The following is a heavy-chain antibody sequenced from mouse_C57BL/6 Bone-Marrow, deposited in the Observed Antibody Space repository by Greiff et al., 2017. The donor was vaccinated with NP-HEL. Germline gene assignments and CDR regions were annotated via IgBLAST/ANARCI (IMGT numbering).Heavy chain of an antibody. Sequence: VHLVESGAELARPGASVKMSCKASGYTFTSYTMHWVKQRPGQGLEWIGYINPSSGYTKYNQKFKDKATLTADKSSSTAYMQLSSLTSEDSAVYYCARSDWAWFAYWGQGTLVTVSA. CDR2: INPSSGYT. J-gene: IGHJ3*01. CDR3: ARSDWAWFAY. D-gene: IGHD4-1*01. CDR1: GYTFTSYT. V-gene: IGHV1-4*01.